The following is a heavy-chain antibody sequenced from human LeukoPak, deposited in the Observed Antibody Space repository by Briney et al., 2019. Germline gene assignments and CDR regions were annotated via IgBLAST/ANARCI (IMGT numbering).Heavy chain of an antibody. D-gene: IGHD6-19*01. Sequence: GGSLRLSCAASGFTFDDYTMHWVRQAPGKGLEWVSLISWDGGSTYYADSVKGRFTTSRDNSKNSLYLQMNSLRAEDTAVYYCAKRAVAGTIDYWGQGTLVTVSS. CDR1: GFTFDDYT. CDR2: ISWDGGST. V-gene: IGHV3-43*01. J-gene: IGHJ4*02. CDR3: AKRAVAGTIDY.